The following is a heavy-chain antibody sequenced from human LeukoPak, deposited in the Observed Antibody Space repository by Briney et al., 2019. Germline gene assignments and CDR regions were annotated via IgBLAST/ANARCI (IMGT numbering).Heavy chain of an antibody. CDR3: ARGSARVFDFWSGYPAPLDY. J-gene: IGHJ4*02. D-gene: IGHD3-3*01. Sequence: SETLSLTCAVYGGSFSGYYWSWIRQPPGKGLEWIGEINHSGSTYYNPSLKSRVTISVDTSKNQFSLKLSSVTAADTAVYYCARGSARVFDFWSGYPAPLDYWGQGTLVTVSS. CDR2: INHSGST. V-gene: IGHV4-34*01. CDR1: GGSFSGYY.